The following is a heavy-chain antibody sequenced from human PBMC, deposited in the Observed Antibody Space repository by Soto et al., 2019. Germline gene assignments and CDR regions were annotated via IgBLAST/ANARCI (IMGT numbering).Heavy chain of an antibody. CDR3: ARATIFGVIIDYALDL. Sequence: LKISCQASGYSFVTYWIHWVRQVPGKGLEWLGRIDPGDSLTTYNPSFEDHVVISTDKSVNTAYLHWNSLHASDTGIYYCARATIFGVIIDYALDLWGQGTSVTVS. J-gene: IGHJ6*02. D-gene: IGHD3-3*01. CDR2: IDPGDSLT. CDR1: GYSFVTYW. V-gene: IGHV5-10-1*01.